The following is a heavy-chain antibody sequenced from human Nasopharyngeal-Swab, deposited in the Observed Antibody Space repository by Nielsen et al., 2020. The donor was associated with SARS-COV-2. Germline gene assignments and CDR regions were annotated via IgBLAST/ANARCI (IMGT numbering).Heavy chain of an antibody. CDR3: AREKAYCGSDCYHWFDP. J-gene: IGHJ5*02. V-gene: IGHV1-69*10. CDR1: GGTFSSYA. CDR2: IIPILGIA. Sequence: SVKVSCKASGGTFSSYAISWVRQAPGQGLEWMGGIIPILGIANYAQKFQGRVTITADKSTSTAYMELSSLRSEDTAVYYCAREKAYCGSDCYHWFDPWGQGTLVTVSS. D-gene: IGHD2-21*02.